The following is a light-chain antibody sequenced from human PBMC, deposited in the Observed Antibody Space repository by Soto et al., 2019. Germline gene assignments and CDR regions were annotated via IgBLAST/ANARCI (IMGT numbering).Light chain of an antibody. V-gene: IGKV3-20*01. J-gene: IGKJ1*01. Sequence: EFVLTQAPGTLSLSPVERATLSCRSSQTVRNNYLAWYQQKPGQAPRLLIYGASSRATGIPDRFSGSGSGTAFTLTISRLEPEDFAVYYCQKYGSSPWKFGQGTKVDIK. CDR2: GAS. CDR3: QKYGSSPWK. CDR1: QTVRNNY.